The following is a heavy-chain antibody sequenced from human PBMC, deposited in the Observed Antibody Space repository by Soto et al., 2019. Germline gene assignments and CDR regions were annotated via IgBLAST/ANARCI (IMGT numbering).Heavy chain of an antibody. CDR3: AKDLPTLSGARRQNDY. V-gene: IGHV3-23*01. Sequence: GGSLRLSCAASGFTFSSYAMSWVRQAPGKGLEWVSAISGSGGSTYYADSVKGRFTISRDNSKNTLYLQMNSLRAEDTAVYYCAKDLPTLSGARRQNDYWGQGTLVTVSS. J-gene: IGHJ4*02. CDR2: ISGSGGST. CDR1: GFTFSSYA. D-gene: IGHD2-15*01.